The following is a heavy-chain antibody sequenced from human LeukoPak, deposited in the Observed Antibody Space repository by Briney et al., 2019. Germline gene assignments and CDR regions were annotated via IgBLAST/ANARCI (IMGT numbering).Heavy chain of an antibody. CDR1: GFTFSSYE. V-gene: IGHV3-48*03. D-gene: IGHD2-2*01. CDR3: ARTDTPNCVSTTCYFYFYYYMDV. Sequence: PGGSLRLSCAASGFTFSSYEMNWVRQAPGKGLEWVSFISSSSTTNYVDSVKGRFTISRDNAKNSLYLQMDSLRADDTAVYYCARTDTPNCVSTTCYFYFYYYMDVWGKGTTVT. J-gene: IGHJ6*03. CDR2: ISSSSTT.